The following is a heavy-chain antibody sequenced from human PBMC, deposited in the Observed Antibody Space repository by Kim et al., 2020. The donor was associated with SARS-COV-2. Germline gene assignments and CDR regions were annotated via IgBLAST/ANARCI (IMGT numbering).Heavy chain of an antibody. CDR3: ARVDYGGKGRGNWFDP. J-gene: IGHJ5*02. D-gene: IGHD4-17*01. V-gene: IGHV3-7*04. Sequence: SVKGRYTISRDHAKHSLYLQMNSLREEDTAVSYCARVDYGGKGRGNWFDPWGQGTLVTVSS.